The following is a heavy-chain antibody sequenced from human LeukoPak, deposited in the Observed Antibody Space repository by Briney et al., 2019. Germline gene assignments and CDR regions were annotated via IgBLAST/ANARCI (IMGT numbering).Heavy chain of an antibody. Sequence: SETLSLTCAVSGGSITTSDWWGWVRQPPGKGLEWIGEIFHSGSTNYNPSLKSRVTISVDKSKNQFSLRLNSVTAADTAVYYCARRFGYGVVGGYFDYWGQETLVTVSS. V-gene: IGHV4-4*02. J-gene: IGHJ4*02. D-gene: IGHD4/OR15-4a*01. CDR3: ARRFGYGVVGGYFDY. CDR1: GGSITTSDW. CDR2: IFHSGST.